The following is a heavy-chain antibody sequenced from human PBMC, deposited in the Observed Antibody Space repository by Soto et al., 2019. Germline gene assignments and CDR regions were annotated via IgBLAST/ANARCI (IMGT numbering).Heavy chain of an antibody. V-gene: IGHV3-15*07. CDR2: IKSKAHGETA. J-gene: IGHJ4*02. Sequence: EAQLVESGGGLVEPGGSLRVSCAASGFSFSDAWMIWVRQAQGKGLEWVGRIKSKAHGETADYAAPVKGRFTISRDDSTTTVYLQTTSLKIEDTAVYYCTTGVDGYNPFAYWGQGTLVTVSS. CDR1: GFSFSDAW. D-gene: IGHD5-12*01. CDR3: TTGVDGYNPFAY.